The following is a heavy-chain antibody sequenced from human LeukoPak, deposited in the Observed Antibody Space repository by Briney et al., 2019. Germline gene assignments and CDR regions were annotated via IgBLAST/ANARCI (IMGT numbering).Heavy chain of an antibody. CDR3: ARIRDGYNDAYDI. Sequence: ASVKVSCKASGYTFTSYDINWVRQATGQGLEWMEWMNPNSGNTGYAQKFQGRVTITRNTSISTAYMELSSLRSEDTAIYYCARIRDGYNDAYDIWGQGTVVTVPS. CDR1: GYTFTSYD. J-gene: IGHJ3*02. V-gene: IGHV1-8*03. CDR2: MNPNSGNT. D-gene: IGHD5-24*01.